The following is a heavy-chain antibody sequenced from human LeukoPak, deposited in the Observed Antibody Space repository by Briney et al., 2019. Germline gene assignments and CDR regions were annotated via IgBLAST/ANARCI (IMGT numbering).Heavy chain of an antibody. CDR3: ARDRAGSGSYYNNPHGLDV. CDR2: ISSGSRYT. Sequence: GESLKISCVASGFSFNDFYMSWVRQAPGKGLEWLSYISSGSRYTLYADSVKGRFTVSRDDAQSSLYLEMNSLRAEDTAVYYCARDRAGSGSYYNNPHGLDVWGQGTTVSVPS. CDR1: GFSFNDFY. J-gene: IGHJ6*02. D-gene: IGHD3-10*01. V-gene: IGHV3-11*05.